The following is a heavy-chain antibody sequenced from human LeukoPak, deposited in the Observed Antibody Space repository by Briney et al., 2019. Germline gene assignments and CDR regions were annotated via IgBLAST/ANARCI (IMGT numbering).Heavy chain of an antibody. V-gene: IGHV3-74*01. CDR1: GFTFSSYR. Sequence: GGSRRLSCAASGFTFSSYRMHWVRQAAGKGLGWVSRINSDGSSTIYADSVKGRLTISRDNARNTLYLQMNSLRAEDTAVYYCARYNYVNSAVDYWGQGTLVTVSS. CDR3: ARYNYVNSAVDY. CDR2: INSDGSST. D-gene: IGHD1-1*01. J-gene: IGHJ4*02.